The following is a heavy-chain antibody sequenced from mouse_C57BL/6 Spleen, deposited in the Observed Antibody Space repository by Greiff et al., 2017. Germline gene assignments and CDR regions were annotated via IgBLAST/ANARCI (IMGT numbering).Heavy chain of an antibody. CDR2: IYPGSGST. Sequence: QVQLQQPGAELVKPGASVKMSCKASGYTFTSYWITWVKQRPGQGLEWIGDIYPGSGSTNYNEKFKSKATLTVDTSSSTAYMQLSSLTSEDSAVYYGARCGGSLLWDFDDWGKGTTLTVSS. D-gene: IGHD2-1*01. CDR1: GYTFTSYW. V-gene: IGHV1-55*01. J-gene: IGHJ2*01. CDR3: ARCGGSLLWDFDD.